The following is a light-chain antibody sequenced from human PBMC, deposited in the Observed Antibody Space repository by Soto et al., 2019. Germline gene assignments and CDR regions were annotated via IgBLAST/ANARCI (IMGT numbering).Light chain of an antibody. CDR2: DAS. J-gene: IGKJ5*01. Sequence: AIQLTQSPSSLSASVGDRVSITCRARQGISSALAWYQHKPGKPPKLLIYDASSLQSGVPPRFSGSESGTDCTLTISSLQPDDFAIYYCQQLNTFPFPFGQGTRLQIK. CDR1: QGISSA. V-gene: IGKV1-13*02. CDR3: QQLNTFPFP.